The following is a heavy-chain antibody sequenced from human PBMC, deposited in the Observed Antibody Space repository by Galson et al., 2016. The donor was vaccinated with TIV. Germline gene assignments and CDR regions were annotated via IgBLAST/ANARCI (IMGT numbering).Heavy chain of an antibody. CDR1: GGSISSGHSY. D-gene: IGHD2-21*02. CDR2: IYYTGTT. V-gene: IGHV4-61*01. J-gene: IGHJ6*03. Sequence: ETLSLTCTVSGGSISSGHSYWNWIRQPPGKGLEWVAYIYYTGTTNYNPSLKSRVTISRDTSKNQFSLQLSSVPAADKAVYYCARETSMVVTIDQFYYYMDVWGKGTTVTVSS. CDR3: ARETSMVVTIDQFYYYMDV.